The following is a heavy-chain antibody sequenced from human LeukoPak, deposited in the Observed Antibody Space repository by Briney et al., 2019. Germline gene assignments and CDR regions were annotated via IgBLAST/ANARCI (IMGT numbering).Heavy chain of an antibody. Sequence: GGSLRLSCAAPGFTFNNAWMNWVRQAPGKGLEWVGRIKSKTDDGTTDYAAPVKDRFTISRDDSKNTLYLQMNSLRTEDTAVYYCTTVVAAAVNGWFDPWGQGTLVTVSS. J-gene: IGHJ5*02. CDR2: IKSKTDDGTT. V-gene: IGHV3-15*07. CDR3: TTVVAAAVNGWFDP. CDR1: GFTFNNAW. D-gene: IGHD6-13*01.